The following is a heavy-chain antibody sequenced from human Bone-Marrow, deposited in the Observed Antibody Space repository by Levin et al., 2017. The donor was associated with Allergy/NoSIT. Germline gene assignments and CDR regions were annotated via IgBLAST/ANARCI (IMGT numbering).Heavy chain of an antibody. D-gene: IGHD3-3*01. J-gene: IGHJ4*02. CDR2: IYYSGST. CDR3: ARLRHSDTITIFGVVIPTSHFDY. Sequence: PSETLSLTCTVSGGSISSSSYYWGWIRQPPGKGLEWIGSIYYSGSTYYNPSLKSRVTISVDTSKNQFSLKLSSVTAADTAVYYCARLRHSDTITIFGVVIPTSHFDYWGQGTLVTVSS. V-gene: IGHV4-39*01. CDR1: GGSISSSSYY.